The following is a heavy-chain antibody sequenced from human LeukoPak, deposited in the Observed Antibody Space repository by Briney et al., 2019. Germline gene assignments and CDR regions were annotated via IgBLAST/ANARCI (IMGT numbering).Heavy chain of an antibody. J-gene: IGHJ3*02. CDR3: ARGRELRFLEWLLDAFDI. CDR2: IYYSGST. D-gene: IGHD3-3*01. V-gene: IGHV4-59*01. Sequence: PSETLSLTCTVSGGSISSYYWSWIRQPPGKGLEWIGYIYYSGSTNYNPSLKSRVTISVDTSKNQFSLKLSSVTAADTAVYYCARGRELRFLEWLLDAFDIWGQGTMVTVSS. CDR1: GGSISSYY.